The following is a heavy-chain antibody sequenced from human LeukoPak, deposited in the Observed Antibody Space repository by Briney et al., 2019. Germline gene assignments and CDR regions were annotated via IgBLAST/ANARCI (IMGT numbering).Heavy chain of an antibody. J-gene: IGHJ4*02. V-gene: IGHV4-59*01. CDR2: IYYSGST. Sequence: SETLSLTCTASGGSISSYYWSWIRQPPGKGLEWIGYIYYSGSTDSNSSLKSRVTISVDTSKNQFSLKLTSVTAADTAVYYCARSVVAAEYYFDYWGQGTLVTVSS. CDR1: GGSISSYY. D-gene: IGHD2-15*01. CDR3: ARSVVAAEYYFDY.